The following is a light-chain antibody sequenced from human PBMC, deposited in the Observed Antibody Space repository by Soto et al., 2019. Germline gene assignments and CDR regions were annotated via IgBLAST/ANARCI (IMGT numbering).Light chain of an antibody. CDR3: QHYGDSRT. Sequence: IVMTQSPATLSVPPGERATLSCRASQSVSTNFAWYQQKPGQAPRLLIYGASTRATAVPARFTASGSGTEFTLTISSLQSEDFAVYYCQHYGDSRTFGQGTKVDIK. CDR1: QSVSTN. J-gene: IGKJ1*01. CDR2: GAS. V-gene: IGKV3-15*01.